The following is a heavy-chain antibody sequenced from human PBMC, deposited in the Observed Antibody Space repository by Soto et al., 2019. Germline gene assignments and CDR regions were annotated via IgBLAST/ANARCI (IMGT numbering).Heavy chain of an antibody. V-gene: IGHV1-69*04. CDR1: GGTFSSYT. CDR3: ARDGPYYGENNEDYYGMDV. J-gene: IGHJ6*02. Sequence: SVKVSCKASGGTFSSYTISWVRQAPGQGLEWMGRIIPILGIANYAQKFQGRVTITADKSTSTAYMELSSLRSEDTAVYYCARDGPYYGENNEDYYGMDVWGQGTTVTVS. D-gene: IGHD4-17*01. CDR2: IIPILGIA.